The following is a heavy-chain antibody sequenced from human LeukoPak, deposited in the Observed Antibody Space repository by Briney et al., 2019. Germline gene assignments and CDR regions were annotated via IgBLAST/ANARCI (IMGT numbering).Heavy chain of an antibody. CDR3: ARFGYSYGSVFDY. CDR2: IYYSGST. Sequence: GSLRLSCAASGFTFDDYGMSWIRQPPGKGLEWIGHIYYSGSTNYNPSLKSRVTISVDTSKNQFSLKVTSVTAADTAVYYCARFGYSYGSVFDYWGQGTLVTVSS. V-gene: IGHV4-59*08. J-gene: IGHJ4*02. D-gene: IGHD5-18*01. CDR1: GFTFDDYG.